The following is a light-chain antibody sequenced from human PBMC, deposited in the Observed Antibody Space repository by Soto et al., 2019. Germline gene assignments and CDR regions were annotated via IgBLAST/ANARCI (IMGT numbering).Light chain of an antibody. CDR3: GTWDSSLSAGNVV. CDR1: SSNIGNNY. V-gene: IGLV1-51*01. Sequence: QSALTQPPSVSAAPGQKVTISCSGSSSNIGNNYVSWYQQLPGTAPKLLIYDNNKRPSGIPDRFSGSKSGTSATLGITGLQTGDEAGYYCGTWDSSLSAGNVVFGGGTKLTVL. J-gene: IGLJ2*01. CDR2: DNN.